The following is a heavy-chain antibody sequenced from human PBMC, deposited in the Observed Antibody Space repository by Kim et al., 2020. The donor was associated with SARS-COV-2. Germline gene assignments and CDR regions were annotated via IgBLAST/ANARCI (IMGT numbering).Heavy chain of an antibody. Sequence: SVKVSCKASGGTFSSYAISWVRQAPGQGLEWMGGIIPIFGTAYYAQKLQGRVTITADESTSTAYMELSSLRSEDTAVYYCARPGASGSGSYYRSLGTFDCWGQGTLVTVSS. D-gene: IGHD3-10*01. J-gene: IGHJ4*02. CDR2: IIPIFGTA. V-gene: IGHV1-69*13. CDR1: GGTFSSYA. CDR3: ARPGASGSGSYYRSLGTFDC.